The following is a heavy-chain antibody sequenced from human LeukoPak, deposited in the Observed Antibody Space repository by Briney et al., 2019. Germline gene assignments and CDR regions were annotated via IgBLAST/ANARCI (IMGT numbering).Heavy chain of an antibody. Sequence: GGSLRLSCAVSGLTFRTYVMNWVRQAPGKGVEWGSTINGGGDGTYYADSVRGRITVSRDNSSNTLYLQMNFLGVEDTAVYYCANSEFYVSGKYPGLDNWGQGTLVTVSS. V-gene: IGHV3-23*01. CDR3: ANSEFYVSGKYPGLDN. D-gene: IGHD3-10*01. J-gene: IGHJ4*02. CDR2: INGGGDGT. CDR1: GLTFRTYV.